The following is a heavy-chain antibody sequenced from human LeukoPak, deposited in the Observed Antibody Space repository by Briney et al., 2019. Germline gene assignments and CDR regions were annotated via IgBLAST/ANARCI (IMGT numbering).Heavy chain of an antibody. J-gene: IGHJ4*02. CDR2: ISAYNGNT. D-gene: IGHD3-9*01. V-gene: IGHV1-18*01. CDR1: GYTFTSYG. Sequence: ASVKVSCKASGYTFTSYGISWVRQAPGQGLEWMGWISAYNGNTNYAQKLQGRVTMTTDTSTSTAYMELRSLRSDDTAVYYCARGQIGDFDWLYLDYWGQGTLVTVSS. CDR3: ARGQIGDFDWLYLDY.